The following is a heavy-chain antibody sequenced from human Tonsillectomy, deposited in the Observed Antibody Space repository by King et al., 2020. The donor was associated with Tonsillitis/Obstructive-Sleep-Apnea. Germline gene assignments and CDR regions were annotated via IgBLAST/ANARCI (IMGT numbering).Heavy chain of an antibody. CDR3: ASNTAMAIYWYFDL. Sequence: VQLVESGGGLVQPGGSLSLSCAASGFTFSSYWMHWVRQAPGKGLVWVSRINSDGSSISYADSGKGRFTISRDNAKNTLYLQMNSLRAEDTAMYYCASNTAMAIYWYFDLWGRGTLVTVSS. D-gene: IGHD5-18*01. J-gene: IGHJ2*01. CDR1: GFTFSSYW. CDR2: INSDGSSI. V-gene: IGHV3-74*01.